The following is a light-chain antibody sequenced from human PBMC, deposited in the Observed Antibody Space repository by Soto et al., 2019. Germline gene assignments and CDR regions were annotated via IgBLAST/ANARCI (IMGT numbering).Light chain of an antibody. J-gene: IGKJ4*01. CDR1: PGISRP. Sequence: AIPLTQSPFSLFASVGDTVTITCRASPGISRPLAWYQQNPGRAPKLLIYAASTLYTGVPSRFSGSGYGTEFTLTISSLQPEDFATYYCQQVNSYPLTFGGGTKVDIK. CDR3: QQVNSYPLT. CDR2: AAS. V-gene: IGKV1-13*02.